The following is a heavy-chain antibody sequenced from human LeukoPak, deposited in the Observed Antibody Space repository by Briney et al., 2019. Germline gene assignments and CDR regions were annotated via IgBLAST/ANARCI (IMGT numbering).Heavy chain of an antibody. CDR1: GFTFDDYA. V-gene: IGHV3-49*04. CDR3: TRDNGSGSYS. J-gene: IGHJ4*02. CDR2: IRSRAYGGTI. Sequence: GSLRLSCTGFGFTFDDYAMSWVRPAPGEGLGWVGFIRSRAYGGTIGYAASVKGRLTISRDDSKSIAYLQINSLKTEDTAVYYCTRDNGSGSYSGGQGTLVTVSS. D-gene: IGHD3-10*01.